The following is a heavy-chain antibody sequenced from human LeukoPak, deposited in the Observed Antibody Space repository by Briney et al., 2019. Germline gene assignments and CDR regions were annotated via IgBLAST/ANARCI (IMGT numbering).Heavy chain of an antibody. Sequence: GGSLRLSCAASGFTFSTYSMNWVRQAPGKGLEWVSYISESSITISYGDSVRGRFTISRDNAKNSIYLQMNSLRDEDTAVYYCARRFDSWGQGTLVTVSS. CDR2: ISESSITI. CDR1: GFTFSTYS. CDR3: ARRFDS. J-gene: IGHJ4*02. V-gene: IGHV3-48*02.